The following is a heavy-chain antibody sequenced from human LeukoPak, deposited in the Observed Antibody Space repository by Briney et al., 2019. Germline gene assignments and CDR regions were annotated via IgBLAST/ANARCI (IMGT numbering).Heavy chain of an antibody. V-gene: IGHV4-39*07. CDR1: GGSISSNGYY. CDR3: ASNQWPSWYFDL. D-gene: IGHD6-19*01. Sequence: PSETLSLTCSVSGGSISSNGYYWGWIRQPPGKGLEWIGSIYYTGSTFDNPSLESRVTISVDKSRNHLSLKLNSVTAADTAVYYCASNQWPSWYFDLWGRGTLVTVSA. CDR2: IYYTGST. J-gene: IGHJ2*01.